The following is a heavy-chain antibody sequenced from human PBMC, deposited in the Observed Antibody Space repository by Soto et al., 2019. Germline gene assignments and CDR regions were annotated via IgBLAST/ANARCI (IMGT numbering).Heavy chain of an antibody. Sequence: GGSLRLSCAASGLTVSNAWMNWVRQAPGKGLEWVGRIRGKAEGGASDYSAPVKGRFTISRDESQNTVHLLMNSLKSEDTAVYFCTTESGWGISAGTWGQGTLVTVSS. D-gene: IGHD3-16*01. CDR1: GLTVSNAW. CDR3: TTESGWGISAGT. V-gene: IGHV3-15*07. J-gene: IGHJ5*02. CDR2: IRGKAEGGAS.